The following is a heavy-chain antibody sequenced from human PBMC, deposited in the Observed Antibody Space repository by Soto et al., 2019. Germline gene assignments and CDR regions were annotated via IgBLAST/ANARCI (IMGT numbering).Heavy chain of an antibody. CDR3: AHRRATPHYYDFWSGHSQNYFDY. J-gene: IGHJ4*02. CDR2: FYWDGDK. V-gene: IGHV2-5*02. CDR1: GFSLSTSGVG. D-gene: IGHD3-3*01. Sequence: QITLKESGPTLVKPAQTLTLTCTFSGFSLSTSGVGVGWIRQPPGKALEWLALFYWDGDKRYSPSLKSRLTITRDTSKNQVVLTMTYMDPVDTATYYCAHRRATPHYYDFWSGHSQNYFDYWGQGTLVTVSS.